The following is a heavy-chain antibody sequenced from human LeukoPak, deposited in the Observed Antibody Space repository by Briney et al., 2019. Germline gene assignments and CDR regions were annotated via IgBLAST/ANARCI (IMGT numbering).Heavy chain of an antibody. Sequence: PSETLSLTCTVSGYSISSGYYWGWIRQPPGKGLEWIGSIYHSGSTYYNPSLKSRVTISVDTSKNQFSLKPSSVTAADTAVYYCARDGPAGIAAGVEAFDIWGQGTMVTVSS. CDR1: GYSISSGYY. J-gene: IGHJ3*02. CDR2: IYHSGST. V-gene: IGHV4-38-2*02. CDR3: ARDGPAGIAAGVEAFDI. D-gene: IGHD6-13*01.